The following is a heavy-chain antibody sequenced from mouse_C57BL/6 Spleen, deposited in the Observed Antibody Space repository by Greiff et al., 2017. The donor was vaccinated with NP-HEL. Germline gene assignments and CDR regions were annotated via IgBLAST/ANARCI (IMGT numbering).Heavy chain of an antibody. V-gene: IGHV1-55*01. CDR1: GYTFTSYW. CDR3: ARSSTMVTTDYFDY. J-gene: IGHJ2*01. D-gene: IGHD2-2*01. Sequence: VQLQQSGAELVKPGASVKMSCKASGYTFTSYWITWVKQRPGQGLEWIGDIYPGSGSTNYNEKFKSKATLTVDTSSSTAYMQLSSLTSEDSAVYYGARSSTMVTTDYFDYWGQGTTLTVSS. CDR2: IYPGSGST.